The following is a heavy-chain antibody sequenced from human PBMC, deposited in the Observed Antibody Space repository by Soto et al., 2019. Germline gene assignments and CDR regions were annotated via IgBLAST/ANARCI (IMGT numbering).Heavy chain of an antibody. CDR3: ARDPRKDYYDSSGYNWFDP. V-gene: IGHV3-21*01. Sequence: GGSLRLSCAASGFTFSSYSMNWVRQAPGKGLEWVSSISSSSYIYYADSVKGRFTISRDNAKNSLYLQMNSLRAEDTAVYYCARDPRKDYYDSSGYNWFDPWGQGTLVTVSS. CDR1: GFTFSSYS. CDR2: ISSSSYI. J-gene: IGHJ5*02. D-gene: IGHD3-22*01.